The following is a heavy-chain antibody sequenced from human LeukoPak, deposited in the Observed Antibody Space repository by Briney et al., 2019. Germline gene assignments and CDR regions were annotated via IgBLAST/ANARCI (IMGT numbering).Heavy chain of an antibody. Sequence: GGSLRLSCAASGFTFSSYAMSWVRQAPGKGLEWVSAISGSGGSTYYADSVKGRFTISRDNSKNTLYLQMNSLRAEDTAVYYCAILGGALSSSWHPERNYFDYWGQGTLVTVSS. D-gene: IGHD6-13*01. J-gene: IGHJ4*02. V-gene: IGHV3-23*01. CDR1: GFTFSSYA. CDR3: AILGGALSSSWHPERNYFDY. CDR2: ISGSGGST.